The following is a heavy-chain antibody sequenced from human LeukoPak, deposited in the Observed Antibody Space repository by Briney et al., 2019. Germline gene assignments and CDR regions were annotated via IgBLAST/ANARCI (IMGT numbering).Heavy chain of an antibody. V-gene: IGHV4-61*02. D-gene: IGHD3-3*01. CDR1: GGSISSGSYY. J-gene: IGHJ4*02. Sequence: SETLSLTCTVSGGSISSGSYYWSWIRQPAGKGLEWIGRIYTSGSTNYNPSLKSRVTISVDTSKNQFSLKLSSVTAADTAVYYCATGLIDHNYFDYWGQGTLVTVSS. CDR3: ATGLIDHNYFDY. CDR2: IYTSGST.